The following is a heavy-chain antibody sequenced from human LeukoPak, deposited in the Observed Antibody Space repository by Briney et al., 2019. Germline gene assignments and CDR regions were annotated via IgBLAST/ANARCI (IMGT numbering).Heavy chain of an antibody. Sequence: SVKVSCKASGDTLNNDDITWVRQAPGRGLEWMGRIVPIVEITNYAESFQGRVTITADKSTNTFYMQLASLMSSDTAIHFCARGNYGDPNWLDPWGQGTLVTVSS. CDR3: ARGNYGDPNWLDP. J-gene: IGHJ5*02. CDR2: IVPIVEIT. CDR1: GDTLNNDD. D-gene: IGHD4-17*01. V-gene: IGHV1-69*04.